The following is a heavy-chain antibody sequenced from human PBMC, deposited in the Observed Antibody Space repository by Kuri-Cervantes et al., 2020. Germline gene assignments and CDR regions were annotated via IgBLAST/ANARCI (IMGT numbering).Heavy chain of an antibody. J-gene: IGHJ5*02. Sequence: SVKVSCKASGGTFSSYAISWVRQAPGQGLEWMGGIIPIFGTANYAQKFQGGVTITADESTSTAYMELSSLRSEDTAVYFCARGAVLDFWSGHYVNWFDPWGQGTLVTVSS. V-gene: IGHV1-69*13. D-gene: IGHD3-3*01. CDR2: IIPIFGTA. CDR1: GGTFSSYA. CDR3: ARGAVLDFWSGHYVNWFDP.